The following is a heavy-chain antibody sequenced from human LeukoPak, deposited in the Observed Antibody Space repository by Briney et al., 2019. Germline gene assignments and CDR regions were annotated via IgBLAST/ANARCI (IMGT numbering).Heavy chain of an antibody. J-gene: IGHJ6*03. CDR2: ISSSGSTI. CDR3: ARPNARITIFGVVIRHYYYMDV. D-gene: IGHD3-3*01. V-gene: IGHV3-48*03. CDR1: GFTFSSYE. Sequence: PGGSLRLSCAASGFTFSSYEMNWVRQAPGKGLEWVSYISSSGSTIYYADSVKGRFTISRDNAKSSLYLQMNSLRAEDTAVYYCARPNARITIFGVVIRHYYYMDVWGKGTTVTVSS.